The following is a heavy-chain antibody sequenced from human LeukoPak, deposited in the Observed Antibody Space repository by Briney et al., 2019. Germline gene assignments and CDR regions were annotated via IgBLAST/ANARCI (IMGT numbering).Heavy chain of an antibody. Sequence: GASVKVSCKASGDTFTGYYMHWVRQAPGQGLEWMGWINPNSGGTNYAQKFQGRVTMTRDTSISTAYMELSRLRSDDTAVYYCARLVAAAGAFDYWGQGTLVTVSS. CDR2: INPNSGGT. CDR3: ARLVAAAGAFDY. CDR1: GDTFTGYY. V-gene: IGHV1-2*02. D-gene: IGHD6-13*01. J-gene: IGHJ4*02.